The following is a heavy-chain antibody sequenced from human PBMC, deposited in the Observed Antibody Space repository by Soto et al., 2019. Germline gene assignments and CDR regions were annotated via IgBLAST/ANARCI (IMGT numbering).Heavy chain of an antibody. V-gene: IGHV1-8*01. CDR2: MNPDSGNT. D-gene: IGHD3-16*01. J-gene: IGHJ5*02. Sequence: QVQLVQSGAEVKKPGASVKVSCKASGYTFTDYDIHWVRQTTGQGLEWMGWMNPDSGNTGQSKQFQGRVTMTRDTSLSTAYMEMSSLSSADKALYSCARGRFRRTWLDPWGQGTLVTVSS. CDR3: ARGRFRRTWLDP. CDR1: GYTFTDYD.